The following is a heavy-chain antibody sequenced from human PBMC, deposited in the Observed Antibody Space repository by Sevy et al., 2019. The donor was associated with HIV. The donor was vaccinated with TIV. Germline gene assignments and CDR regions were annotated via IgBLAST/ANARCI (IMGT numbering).Heavy chain of an antibody. CDR1: GFTFDDYA. D-gene: IGHD6-19*01. CDR2: ISWNSGSI. CDR3: AKRGSSGWYWDFY. V-gene: IGHV3-9*01. Sequence: GGSLRLSCAASGFTFDDYAMHWVRQAPGKGLEWVSGISWNSGSIGYADSVKGRFTISRDNAKNSLYLQMNSLRAEDTALYYCAKRGSSGWYWDFYWGQGTLVTVSS. J-gene: IGHJ4*02.